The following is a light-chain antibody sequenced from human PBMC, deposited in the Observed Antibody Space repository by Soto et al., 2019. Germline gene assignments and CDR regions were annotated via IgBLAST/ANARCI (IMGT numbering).Light chain of an antibody. J-gene: IGKJ1*01. CDR2: GAS. V-gene: IGKV3-15*01. CDR1: QSISRN. Sequence: EIVMTPSPPTLSVSPGERATLSCRASQSISRNLAWFQQKPGQAPSLLIFGASTRAAGIPARFSGSGSGTEFTLTISGLQSEDFAVYFCHQYDNWPKTFGQGTKVDIK. CDR3: HQYDNWPKT.